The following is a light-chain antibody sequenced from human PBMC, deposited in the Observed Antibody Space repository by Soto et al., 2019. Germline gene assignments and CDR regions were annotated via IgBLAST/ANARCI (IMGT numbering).Light chain of an antibody. J-gene: IGLJ1*01. CDR1: SSDFGDYNY. CDR2: GVS. V-gene: IGLV2-14*01. Sequence: QSALTQPASVSGSPGQSITISCTGTSSDFGDYNYVSWYQHHPDKAPKLIIFGVSNRPSGVSNRFSASKSGNTASLTISGLQVDEEADYYCSSYAASRTRVFGTGTKVTVL. CDR3: SSYAASRTRV.